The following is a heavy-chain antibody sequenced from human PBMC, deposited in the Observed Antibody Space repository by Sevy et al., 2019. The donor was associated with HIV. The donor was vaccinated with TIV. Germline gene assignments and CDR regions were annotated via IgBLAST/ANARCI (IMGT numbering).Heavy chain of an antibody. J-gene: IGHJ4*02. CDR1: GFTFSSYA. Sequence: LSLTCAASGFTFSSYAMSWVRQAPGKGLEWVSTIRGSGGSTYYADSVKGRFTISRDNSKNTLSLQMNSLRAEDTAVYFCAKGNNYYYDSSGYFDYWGQGTLVTVSS. CDR2: IRGSGGST. CDR3: AKGNNYYYDSSGYFDY. V-gene: IGHV3-23*01. D-gene: IGHD3-22*01.